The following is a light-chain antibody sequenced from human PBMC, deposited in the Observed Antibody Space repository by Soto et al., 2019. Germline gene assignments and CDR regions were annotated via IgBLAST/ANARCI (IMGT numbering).Light chain of an antibody. CDR2: GAS. CDR1: QSVSSSY. J-gene: IGKJ1*01. CDR3: QQYGTSPRT. Sequence: EIMLTQSPGTLSLSPGERATLSCRASQSVSSSYLAWYQQKPGQAPRLFIYGASTRATGIPDRFSGSGSGTDFTLTISRLEPEDFAVYYCQQYGTSPRTFGQGTKV. V-gene: IGKV3-20*01.